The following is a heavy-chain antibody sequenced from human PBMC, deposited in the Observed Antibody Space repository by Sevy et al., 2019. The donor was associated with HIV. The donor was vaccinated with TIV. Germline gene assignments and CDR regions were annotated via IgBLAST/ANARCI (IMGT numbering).Heavy chain of an antibody. V-gene: IGHV4-39*01. CDR1: GGSISSSSYY. CDR2: IYYSGST. CDR3: ARLRDNHYYYGSGSYYRWDY. J-gene: IGHJ4*02. D-gene: IGHD3-10*01. Sequence: SETLSLTCTVSGGSISSSSYYWGWIRQPPGKGLEWIGSIYYSGSTYYNPSLKSRVTISVDTSKNQFSLKLSSVTAADTAVYYCARLRDNHYYYGSGSYYRWDYWGQGTLVTVSS.